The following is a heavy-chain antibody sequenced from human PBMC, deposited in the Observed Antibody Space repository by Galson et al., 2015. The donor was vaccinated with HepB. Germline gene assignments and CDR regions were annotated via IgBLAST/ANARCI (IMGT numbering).Heavy chain of an antibody. J-gene: IGHJ3*02. CDR1: GYSFTSYG. CDR2: ISGYNGRA. CDR3: ARDLAAETTDAFDI. D-gene: IGHD6-13*01. Sequence: SVKVSCKAFGYSFTSYGVTWVRQAPGQGLQWMGWISGYNGRAIYAQEFQDRVTLTTDTSTTTASMEVRRLTSDDTAIYYCARDLAAETTDAFDIWGQGTMVIVSS. V-gene: IGHV1-18*01.